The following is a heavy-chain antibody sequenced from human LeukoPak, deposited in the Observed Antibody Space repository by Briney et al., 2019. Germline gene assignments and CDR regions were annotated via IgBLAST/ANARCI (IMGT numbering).Heavy chain of an antibody. D-gene: IGHD6-19*01. Sequence: GGSLRLSCAASGFTFSSYSMNWVRQAPGKGLEWVSAISGSGGSTYYADSVKGRFTISRDNSKNTLYVQMNSLRDEDTAVYYCASAMAGTRNAFDIWGQGTMVTVSS. V-gene: IGHV3-23*01. J-gene: IGHJ3*02. CDR1: GFTFSSYS. CDR2: ISGSGGST. CDR3: ASAMAGTRNAFDI.